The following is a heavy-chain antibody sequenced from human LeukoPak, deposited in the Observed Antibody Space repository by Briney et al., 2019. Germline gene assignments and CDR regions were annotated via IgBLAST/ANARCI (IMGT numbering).Heavy chain of an antibody. V-gene: IGHV4-4*07. D-gene: IGHD1-26*01. CDR2: IYTSGST. Sequence: SETLSLTCTVSGDSIISYYWSWIRQPAGKGLEWIGRIYTSGSTNYNPSLKSRVTMSLDMSKNQFSLKLTSVTAADTAVYYCARREVRGSYYTFNSWGQGTLVTVSS. CDR3: ARREVRGSYYTFNS. J-gene: IGHJ5*01. CDR1: GDSIISYY.